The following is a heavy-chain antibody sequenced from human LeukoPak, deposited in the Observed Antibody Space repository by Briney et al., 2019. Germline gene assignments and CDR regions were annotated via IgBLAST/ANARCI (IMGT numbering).Heavy chain of an antibody. CDR3: ARLLYGSGGGFDY. D-gene: IGHD3-10*01. CDR2: IYYSGTT. J-gene: IGHJ4*02. Sequence: LSETLSLTCTVSGGSISSSNYYWGWIRQPPGKGLEWIASIYYSGTTYYNPSLKSRVIISEDTSKNQFSLKLISVTAADTAVYYCARLLYGSGGGFDYWGQGILVTVSS. V-gene: IGHV4-39*01. CDR1: GGSISSSNYY.